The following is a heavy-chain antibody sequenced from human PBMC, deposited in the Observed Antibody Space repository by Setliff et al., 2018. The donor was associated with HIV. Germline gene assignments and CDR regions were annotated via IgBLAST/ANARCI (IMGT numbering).Heavy chain of an antibody. Sequence: ETLSLTCTVSGGSISSYYWSWIRQPPGKGLEWIGYIYYSGSTNYSPSRKSRATISVDTSKNQSSLKLSSVTAADTAVYYCARGDGTNYYYYYYMDVWGKGTTVTVSS. CDR1: GGSISSYY. V-gene: IGHV4-59*01. CDR3: ARGDGTNYYYYYYMDV. J-gene: IGHJ6*03. D-gene: IGHD1-7*01. CDR2: IYYSGST.